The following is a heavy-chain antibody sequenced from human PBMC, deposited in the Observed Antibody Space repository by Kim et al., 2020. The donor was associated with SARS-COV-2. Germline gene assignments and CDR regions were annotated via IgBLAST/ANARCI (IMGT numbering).Heavy chain of an antibody. J-gene: IGHJ5*02. V-gene: IGHV3-11*06. CDR3: ARGLYCSGGSCYSPDSWFNP. CDR2: ISTGTSYT. CDR1: GFIFSNYY. Sequence: GGSLRLSCTASGFIFSNYYMSCMRQAPGKGLEWVAYISTGTSYTQYANSVKGRFTISRDNAENSLYLQMDSLRGEDTALYYCARGLYCSGGSCYSPDSWFNPWGQGTLVTVSS. D-gene: IGHD2-15*01.